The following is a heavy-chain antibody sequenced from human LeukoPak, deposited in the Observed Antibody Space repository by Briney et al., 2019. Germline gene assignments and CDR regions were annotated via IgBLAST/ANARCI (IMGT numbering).Heavy chain of an antibody. J-gene: IGHJ4*02. D-gene: IGHD3-22*01. CDR1: GGSFSGYY. CDR3: AGYDSSGYYFD. Sequence: SETLSLTCAVYGGSFSGYYWSWIRQPPGKGLEWIGEINHSGSTNYNPSLKSRVTISVDTSKNEFSLKLSSVTAADTAVYYCAGYDSSGYYFDWGQGTLVTVPS. V-gene: IGHV4-34*01. CDR2: INHSGST.